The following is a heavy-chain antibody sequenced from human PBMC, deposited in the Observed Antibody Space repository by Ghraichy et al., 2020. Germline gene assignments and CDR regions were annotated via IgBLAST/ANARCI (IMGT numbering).Heavy chain of an antibody. CDR1: GFIFSHYS. CDR3: ARDRDWASDY. V-gene: IGHV3-69-1*02. J-gene: IGHJ4*02. D-gene: IGHD5-24*01. CDR2: ISTSRMT. Sequence: GGSLRLSCTGSGFIFSHYSINWVRQAPGKGLEWRSWISTSRMTVYIDSVTSRFTTSRDNGKNSVYLQMDNLREEDTGVYYCARDRDWASDYWGQGTRVTVSS.